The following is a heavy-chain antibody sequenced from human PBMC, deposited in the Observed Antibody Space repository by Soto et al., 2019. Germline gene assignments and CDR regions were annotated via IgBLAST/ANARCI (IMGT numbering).Heavy chain of an antibody. CDR1: GFTFSAYS. CDR2: ITSNNI. J-gene: IGHJ6*03. Sequence: EVQLVESGGCLVKPGGSMRLSCETSGFTFSAYSMNWVRQAPGRGLEFVSSITSNNIYYADSVRGRFTISRDNAKNSLYLQMTSLREDDTAVYYCARPDRIFYYMDVWGKGTTVTVSS. V-gene: IGHV3-21*01. CDR3: ARPDRIFYYMDV.